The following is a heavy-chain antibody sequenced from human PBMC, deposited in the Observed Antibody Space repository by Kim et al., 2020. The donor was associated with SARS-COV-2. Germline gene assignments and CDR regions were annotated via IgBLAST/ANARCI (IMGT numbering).Heavy chain of an antibody. V-gene: IGHV3-73*01. D-gene: IGHD3-10*01. CDR3: IVAFGYYGPVAFDI. CDR1: GFTFSGSA. J-gene: IGHJ3*02. Sequence: GGSLRLSCAASGFTFSGSAMHWVRQASGKGLEWVGRIRSKANSYATAYAASVKGRLTISRDDSKNTAYLQMNSLKTEDTAVYYCIVAFGYYGPVAFDIWGQGTMVTVSS. CDR2: IRSKANSYAT.